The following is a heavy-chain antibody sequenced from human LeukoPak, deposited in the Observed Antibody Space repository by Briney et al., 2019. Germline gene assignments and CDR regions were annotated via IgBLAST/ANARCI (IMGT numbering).Heavy chain of an antibody. J-gene: IGHJ4*02. CDR3: ARGSPFSSSWYLGYFDY. D-gene: IGHD6-13*01. Sequence: GGSLRLSCAASGFTFSSYGMHWVRQAPGKGLEWVAVIWYDGSNKYYADSVKGRLTISRDNSKNTLYLQMNSLRAEDTAVYYCARGSPFSSSWYLGYFDYWGQGTLVTVSS. V-gene: IGHV3-33*01. CDR1: GFTFSSYG. CDR2: IWYDGSNK.